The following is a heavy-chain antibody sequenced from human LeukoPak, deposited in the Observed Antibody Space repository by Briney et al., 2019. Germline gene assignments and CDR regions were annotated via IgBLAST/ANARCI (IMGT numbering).Heavy chain of an antibody. CDR2: ISSNGGST. J-gene: IGHJ3*01. CDR1: GFTFSSYA. Sequence: GGSLRLSCSASGFTFSSYAMHWVRQAPGKGLEYVSAISSNGGSTYYADSVKGRFTISRDNAKNTLWLQMNSLRADDTAVYYCAGVRAGGNRAFDVWGQGTVVAVSS. CDR3: AGVRAGGNRAFDV. V-gene: IGHV3-64*04. D-gene: IGHD4-23*01.